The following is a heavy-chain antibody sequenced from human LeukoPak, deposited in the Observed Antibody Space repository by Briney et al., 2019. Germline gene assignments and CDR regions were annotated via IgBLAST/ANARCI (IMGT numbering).Heavy chain of an antibody. D-gene: IGHD4-17*01. CDR2: IYYSGST. Sequence: PSETLSLTCTVSGGSISSSSYYWGWIRQPPGKGLEWIGSIYYSGSTYYNPSLKSRVTISVDTSKNQFSLKLSSVTAADTAVYYCAAGLNDYGDYDLDYWGQGTLVTVSS. CDR3: AAGLNDYGDYDLDY. CDR1: GGSISSSSYY. V-gene: IGHV4-39*07. J-gene: IGHJ4*02.